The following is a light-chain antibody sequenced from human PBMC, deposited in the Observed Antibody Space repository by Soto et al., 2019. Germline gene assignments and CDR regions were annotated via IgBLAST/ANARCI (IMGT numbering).Light chain of an antibody. Sequence: VTSQAPSTLSVSPGERATLSCMASQSISSNLAWYQQKPGQAPRLLIYGASTRAPGFPARFSGSGSGTDFTLTISSLQSEDFAVYYCQQYNSYSEAFGQGTKVDIK. CDR1: QSISSN. CDR3: QQYNSYSEA. J-gene: IGKJ1*01. CDR2: GAS. V-gene: IGKV3-15*01.